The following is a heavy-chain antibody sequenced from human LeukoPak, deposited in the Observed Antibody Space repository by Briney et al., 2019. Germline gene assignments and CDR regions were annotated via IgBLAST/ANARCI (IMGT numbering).Heavy chain of an antibody. CDR3: ARFGLGEHIEVAGIPFDI. J-gene: IGHJ3*02. Sequence: ASVKVSCKASGYTFTSYDINWVRQATGQGLEWMGWMNPNSGNTGYAQKFQGRVTITRNTSISTAYMELSSLRSDDTAVYYCARFGLGEHIEVAGIPFDIWGQGTMVTVSS. V-gene: IGHV1-8*03. CDR1: GYTFTSYD. CDR2: MNPNSGNT. D-gene: IGHD6-19*01.